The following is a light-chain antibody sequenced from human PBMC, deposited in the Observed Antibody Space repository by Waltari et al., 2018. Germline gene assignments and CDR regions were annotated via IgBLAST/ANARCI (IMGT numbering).Light chain of an antibody. CDR3: QVWDSSSVYV. CDR1: NIGSKS. CDR2: SDS. Sequence: SYMLTQLPSVSVAPGKTDRITCGGNNIGSKSVNWYQQKPGQAPVLVIDSDSDRPSGIPERFSGSNSGNTATLSVSRVEAGDEAVYYCQVWDSSSVYVFGSGTKVTVL. V-gene: IGLV3-21*04. J-gene: IGLJ1*01.